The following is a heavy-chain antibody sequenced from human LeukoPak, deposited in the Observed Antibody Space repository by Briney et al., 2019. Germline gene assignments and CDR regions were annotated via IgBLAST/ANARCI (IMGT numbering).Heavy chain of an antibody. D-gene: IGHD3-9*01. CDR2: ISGSGGST. Sequence: RPGGSLRLSCAASGFTFSSYSMSWVRQAPGKGLEWVSAISGSGGSTYYADSVKGRFTISRDNSKNTLYLQMNSLRAEDTAVYYCAKDRTPFLYYDILTGSKPDFDIWGQGTMVTVSS. CDR1: GFTFSSYS. V-gene: IGHV3-23*01. CDR3: AKDRTPFLYYDILTGSKPDFDI. J-gene: IGHJ3*02.